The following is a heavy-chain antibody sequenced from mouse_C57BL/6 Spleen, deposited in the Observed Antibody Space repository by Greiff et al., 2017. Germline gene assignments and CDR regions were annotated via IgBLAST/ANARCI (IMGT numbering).Heavy chain of an antibody. CDR3: ARGGLPAWFAY. D-gene: IGHD2-4*01. Sequence: EVQLVESGGGLVKPGGSLKLSCAASGFTFSSYAMSWVRQTPEKRLEWVATISDGGSYTYYPDNVQGRFTISRDNAKNNLYLQMSHLKSEDTAMYYCARGGLPAWFAYWGQGTLVTVSA. J-gene: IGHJ3*01. CDR2: ISDGGSYT. V-gene: IGHV5-4*01. CDR1: GFTFSSYA.